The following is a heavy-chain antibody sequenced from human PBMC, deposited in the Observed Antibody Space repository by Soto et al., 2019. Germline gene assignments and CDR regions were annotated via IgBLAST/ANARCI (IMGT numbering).Heavy chain of an antibody. CDR3: ARAIVVVPAAKFDP. J-gene: IGHJ5*02. D-gene: IGHD2-2*01. CDR2: INAGNGNT. CDR1: GYTFTSYA. Sequence: ASVKVSCKASGYTFTSYAMHLVRQAPGQRLEWMGWINAGNGNTKYSQKFQGRVTITRDTSASTAYMELSSLRSEDTAVYYCARAIVVVPAAKFDPWGQGTLVTVSS. V-gene: IGHV1-3*01.